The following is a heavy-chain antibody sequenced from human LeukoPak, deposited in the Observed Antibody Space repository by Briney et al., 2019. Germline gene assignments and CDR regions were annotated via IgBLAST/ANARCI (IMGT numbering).Heavy chain of an antibody. CDR3: AGGLGYFDL. CDR1: GGSISSGDYF. Sequence: SETLSLTCTVSGGSISSGDYFWSWIRQPPGKGLEWIGYIYYSGSTYYNPSLKSRVTISLDTSKNQFSLKLTSVTAADTAVYFCAGGLGYFDLWGRGTLVTVSS. D-gene: IGHD3-16*01. CDR2: IYYSGST. J-gene: IGHJ2*01. V-gene: IGHV4-30-4*01.